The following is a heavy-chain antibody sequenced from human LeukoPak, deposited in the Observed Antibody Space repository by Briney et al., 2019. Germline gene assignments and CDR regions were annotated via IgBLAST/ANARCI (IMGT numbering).Heavy chain of an antibody. Sequence: ASVKVSCKASGHTFTSYYMHWVRQAPGQGLEWMGIINPSGGSTSYAQKFQGRVTMTRDTSTSTVYMELSSLRSEDTAVYYCARDLASSGWYWGEFDYWGQGTLVTVSS. D-gene: IGHD6-19*01. J-gene: IGHJ4*02. CDR3: ARDLASSGWYWGEFDY. CDR2: INPSGGST. CDR1: GHTFTSYY. V-gene: IGHV1-46*01.